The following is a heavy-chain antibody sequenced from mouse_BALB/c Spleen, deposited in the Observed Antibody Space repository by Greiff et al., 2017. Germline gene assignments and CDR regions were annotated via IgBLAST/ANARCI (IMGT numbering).Heavy chain of an antibody. CDR3: ARNPWFAY. CDR1: GFNITDTY. V-gene: IGHV14-3*02. Sequence: VQLQQSGAELVKPGASVKLSCTASGFNITDTYMHWVKQRPEQGLEWIGRIDPANGNTKYDPKFQGKATITADTSSNTAYLQLSSLTSEDTAVYYCARNPWFAYWGQGTLVTVSA. J-gene: IGHJ3*01. CDR2: IDPANGNT.